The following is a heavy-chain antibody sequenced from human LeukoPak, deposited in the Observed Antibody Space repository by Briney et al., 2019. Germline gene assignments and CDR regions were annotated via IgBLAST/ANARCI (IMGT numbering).Heavy chain of an antibody. D-gene: IGHD3-10*01. CDR2: IYYSGST. J-gene: IGHJ6*02. V-gene: IGHV4-39*01. Sequence: PSETLSLTCTVSGGSISSSSYYWGWIRQPPGKGLEWIGSIYYSGSTYYNPSLKSRVTISVDTSKNQFPLKLSSVTAADTAVYYCVVRVGPVLLWFWGQGTTVTVSS. CDR1: GGSISSSSYY. CDR3: VVRVGPVLLWF.